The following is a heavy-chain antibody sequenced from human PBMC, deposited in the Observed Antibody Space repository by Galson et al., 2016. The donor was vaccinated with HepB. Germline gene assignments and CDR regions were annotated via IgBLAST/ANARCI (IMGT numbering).Heavy chain of an antibody. CDR1: GDSVSSSSAA. V-gene: IGHV6-1*01. CDR2: TYYRSKWYH. J-gene: IGHJ5*02. D-gene: IGHD2-8*01. CDR3: ARTKWGWFDP. Sequence: CAISGDSVSSSSAAWNWIRQSPSRGLEWLGRTYYRSKWYHDYAVSVKSRILINPDTSKNHFSLQLNSVPPEDTAVYYCARTKWGWFDPWGQGTLVTVSS.